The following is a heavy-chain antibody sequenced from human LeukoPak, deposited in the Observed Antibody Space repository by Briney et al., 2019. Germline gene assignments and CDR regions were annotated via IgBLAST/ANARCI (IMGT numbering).Heavy chain of an antibody. CDR3: ARKRSSIDY. Sequence: SETLSLTCTVSGGSMSSYYWGWIRQPPGKGLEWIGYIYRSGGTNYNPSLKSRVTISVDTSKNQFSLKLSTVPAADTAVYYCARKRSSIDYWGQGTLVTVSS. CDR2: IYRSGGT. J-gene: IGHJ4*02. V-gene: IGHV4-59*12. D-gene: IGHD6-6*01. CDR1: GGSMSSYY.